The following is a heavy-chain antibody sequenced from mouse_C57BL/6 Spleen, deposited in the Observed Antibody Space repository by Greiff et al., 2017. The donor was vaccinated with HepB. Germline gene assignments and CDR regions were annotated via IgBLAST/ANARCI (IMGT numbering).Heavy chain of an antibody. Sequence: EVKLVESGGGLVKPGGSLKLSCAASGFTFSDYGMHWVRQAPEKGLEWVAYISSGSSTIYYADTVKGRFTISRDNAKNTLFLQMTSLRSEDTAMYYCARPLYYDYDEYFDVWGTGTTVTVSS. V-gene: IGHV5-17*01. J-gene: IGHJ1*03. CDR3: ARPLYYDYDEYFDV. CDR1: GFTFSDYG. D-gene: IGHD2-4*01. CDR2: ISSGSSTI.